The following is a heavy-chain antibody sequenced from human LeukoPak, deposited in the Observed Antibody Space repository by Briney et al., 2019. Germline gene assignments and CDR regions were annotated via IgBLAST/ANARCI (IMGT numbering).Heavy chain of an antibody. CDR2: IYYSGST. Sequence: SETLSLTCTVSGGSISSSSYYWGWIRQPPGKGLEWIGSIYYSGSTYYNPSHKSRVTISVDTSKNQFSLKLSSVTAADTAVYYCAGKTVTPDYWGQGTLVTVSS. J-gene: IGHJ4*02. V-gene: IGHV4-39*01. D-gene: IGHD4-17*01. CDR1: GGSISSSSYY. CDR3: AGKTVTPDY.